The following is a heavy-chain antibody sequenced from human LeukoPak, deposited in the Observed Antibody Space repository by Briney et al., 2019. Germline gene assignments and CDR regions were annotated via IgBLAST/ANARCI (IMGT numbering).Heavy chain of an antibody. CDR1: GGSFSGYY. J-gene: IGHJ6*03. CDR2: INHSGST. V-gene: IGHV4-34*01. CDR3: ARSGLRFLEWSSHYYYMDV. D-gene: IGHD3-3*01. Sequence: SETLSLTCAVYGGSFSGYYWSWIRQPPGKGLEWIGEINHSGSTNYNPSLKSRVTISVDTSKNQFSLKLSSVTAADTAVYYCARSGLRFLEWSSHYYYMDVWGKGTTVTVSS.